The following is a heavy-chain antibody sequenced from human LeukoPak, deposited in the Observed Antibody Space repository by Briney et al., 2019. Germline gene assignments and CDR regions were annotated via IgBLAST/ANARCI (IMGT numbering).Heavy chain of an antibody. CDR2: VSSDGEST. CDR3: ARDGTRLRYFDWLPPVSFDP. Sequence: AGGSLRLSCAASGFTFTDYSMSWVRQTPGKGLEWVSSVSSDGESTLHADSVKGRFTISRDNAKNSLYLQMNSLRDEDTAVYYCARDGTRLRYFDWLPPVSFDPWGQGTLVTVSS. V-gene: IGHV3-48*02. D-gene: IGHD3-9*01. CDR1: GFTFTDYS. J-gene: IGHJ5*02.